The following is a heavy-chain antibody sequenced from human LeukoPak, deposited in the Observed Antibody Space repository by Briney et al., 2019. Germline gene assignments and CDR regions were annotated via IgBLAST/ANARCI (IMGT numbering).Heavy chain of an antibody. D-gene: IGHD3-9*01. CDR3: ARVDYDILTGYSIDAFDI. V-gene: IGHV1-18*01. Sequence: GASVKFSCKASGYTFSSYGIGWVRQAPGQGLEWMGWISAYKGNTNYAQKLQGRVTMTTDTSTSTAYMELRSLRSDDTAVYYCARVDYDILTGYSIDAFDIWGQGTMVTVSS. J-gene: IGHJ3*02. CDR1: GYTFSSYG. CDR2: ISAYKGNT.